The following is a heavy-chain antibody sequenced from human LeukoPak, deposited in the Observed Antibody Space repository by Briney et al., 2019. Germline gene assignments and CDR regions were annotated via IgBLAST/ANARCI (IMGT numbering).Heavy chain of an antibody. CDR3: ARDFMRYYGSGSAFDI. CDR1: GFTFSSYA. CDR2: ISSSGSTI. V-gene: IGHV3-48*04. D-gene: IGHD3-10*01. Sequence: GGSLRLSCAASGFTFSSYAMSWVRQAPGKGLEWVSYISSSGSTIYYADSVKGRFTISRDNAKNSLYLQMNSLRAEDTAVYYCARDFMRYYGSGSAFDIWGQGTMVTVSS. J-gene: IGHJ3*02.